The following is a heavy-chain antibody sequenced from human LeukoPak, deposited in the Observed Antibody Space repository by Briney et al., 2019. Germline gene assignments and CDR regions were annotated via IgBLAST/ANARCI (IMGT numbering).Heavy chain of an antibody. J-gene: IGHJ4*02. Sequence: ASVKVSCKASGDTFTSYYMHWVRQAPGQGLEWMGIINPSGGSTSYAQKFQGRVTMTRDMSTSTVYMELSSLRSEDTAVYYCARDTYCSGGSCYTDKFDYWGQGTLVTVSS. D-gene: IGHD2-15*01. V-gene: IGHV1-46*01. CDR1: GDTFTSYY. CDR3: ARDTYCSGGSCYTDKFDY. CDR2: INPSGGST.